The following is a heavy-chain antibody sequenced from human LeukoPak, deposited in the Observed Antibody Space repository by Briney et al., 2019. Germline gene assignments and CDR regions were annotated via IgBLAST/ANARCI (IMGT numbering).Heavy chain of an antibody. V-gene: IGHV3-21*01. CDR2: IGNSISYR. CDR1: GFTFSSYS. Sequence: GGSLRLSCAASGFTFSSYSMNWVRQAPGKGLEWVSSIGNSISYRYYADSVRGRFTISRDNAKNSLYLQMNSLRAEDTAVYYCASLVGATMFNWGQGTLVTVSS. CDR3: ASLVGATMFN. J-gene: IGHJ4*02. D-gene: IGHD1-26*01.